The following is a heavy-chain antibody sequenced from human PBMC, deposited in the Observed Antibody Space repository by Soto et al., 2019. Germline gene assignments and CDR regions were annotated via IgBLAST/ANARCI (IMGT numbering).Heavy chain of an antibody. CDR2: IYYSGST. CDR1: GGSISSSSYY. Sequence: ETLSLTCTVSGGSISSSSYYWGWIRQPPGKGLEWIGSIYYSGSTYYNPSLKSRVTISVDTSKNQFSLKLSSVTAADTAVYYCASSVEYSSGWYYFDYWGQGTLVTVSS. CDR3: ASSVEYSSGWYYFDY. D-gene: IGHD6-19*01. V-gene: IGHV4-39*01. J-gene: IGHJ4*02.